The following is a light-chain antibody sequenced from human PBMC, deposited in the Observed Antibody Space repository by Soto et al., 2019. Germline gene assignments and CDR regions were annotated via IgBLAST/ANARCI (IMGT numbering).Light chain of an antibody. CDR1: QSVGSN. J-gene: IGKJ2*01. CDR3: QQYTSWPYT. V-gene: IGKV3-15*01. CDR2: GAS. Sequence: EIVMTQSPATLSVSPGERASLSCRASQSVGSNLAWYQQTAGQAPRLLIYGASTRATGIPARFSGSGSGTEFTLTISNLQSEDFAVYSCQQYTSWPYTFGQGTKLEIK.